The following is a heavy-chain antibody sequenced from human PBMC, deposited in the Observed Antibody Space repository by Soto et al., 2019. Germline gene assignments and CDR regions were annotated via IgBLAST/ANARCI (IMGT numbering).Heavy chain of an antibody. D-gene: IGHD3-10*01. J-gene: IGHJ3*02. V-gene: IGHV1-8*01. CDR1: GYTFTSYD. CDR3: TRVIEFYDSGDDAFDI. CDR2: MNPNSGNT. Sequence: QVQLVQSGAEVKKPGASVKVSCKASGYTFTSYDINWVRQATGQGLEWMGWMNPNSGNTGYAQKFQVRVTMTRNTSIRTAYLYLSSLISEDTAVYYCTRVIEFYDSGDDAFDIWGQGTMVTVSS.